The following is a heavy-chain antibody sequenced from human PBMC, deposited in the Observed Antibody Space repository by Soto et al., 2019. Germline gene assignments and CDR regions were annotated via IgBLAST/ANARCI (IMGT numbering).Heavy chain of an antibody. V-gene: IGHV3-23*01. D-gene: IGHD2-15*01. CDR3: AKQANVVVAGTDWYSDF. Sequence: EVQLLESGGGLVQPGGSLRLSCAASGFTFSNYAMSWVRQAPGKGLEWVSDIRGRGGSTFYADSVKGRFTISRDNSKNTLYLQMNSLRVEDTAVYYCAKQANVVVAGTDWYSDFWGRGTLVTVSS. CDR2: IRGRGGST. CDR1: GFTFSNYA. J-gene: IGHJ2*01.